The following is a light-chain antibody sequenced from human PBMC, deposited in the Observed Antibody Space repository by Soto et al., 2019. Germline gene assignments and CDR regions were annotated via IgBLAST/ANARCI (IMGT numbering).Light chain of an antibody. V-gene: IGKV3-20*01. J-gene: IGKJ4*01. CDR1: QSVSNNY. Sequence: EFVLTQSPGTLSLSPGERATLSCRASQSVSNNYAAWYQQKRVQAPRFLIYESTSRATSIPDRFSSGVYGTDFPLTISRLDPEYFAVYYYQQFSSYPLTFGGGTKVDIK. CDR3: QQFSSYPLT. CDR2: EST.